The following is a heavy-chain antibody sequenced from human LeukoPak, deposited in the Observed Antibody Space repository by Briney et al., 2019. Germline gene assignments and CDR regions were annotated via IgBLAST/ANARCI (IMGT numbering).Heavy chain of an antibody. CDR2: INHSGST. D-gene: IGHD6-13*01. V-gene: IGHV4-34*01. J-gene: IGHJ4*02. Sequence: PSETLSLTCAVYGGSFSGYYWNWIRQPPGKGLEWIGEINHSGSTNYNPSLKSRVTISVDTSKNQFSLKLSSVTAADTAVYYCARGIAAAGTPFDYWGQGTLVTVSS. CDR3: ARGIAAAGTPFDY. CDR1: GGSFSGYY.